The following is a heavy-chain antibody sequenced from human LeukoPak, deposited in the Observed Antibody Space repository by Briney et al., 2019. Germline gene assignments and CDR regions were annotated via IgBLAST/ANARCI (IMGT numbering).Heavy chain of an antibody. V-gene: IGHV3-30*02. CDR3: AYYSGASNWFDP. J-gene: IGHJ5*02. CDR2: IRYDGSNK. Sequence: GGSLRLSCAASGFTFSSYGMHWVRQAPGKWLEWVAFIRYDGSNKYYADSVKGRFTISRDNSKNTLYLQMNSLRAGDTAVYYCAYYSGASNWFDPWGQGTLVTVSS. CDR1: GFTFSSYG. D-gene: IGHD3-22*01.